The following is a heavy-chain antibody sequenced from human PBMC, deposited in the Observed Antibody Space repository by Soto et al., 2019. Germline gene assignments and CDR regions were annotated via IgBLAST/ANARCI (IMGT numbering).Heavy chain of an antibody. D-gene: IGHD4-17*01. J-gene: IGHJ4*02. Sequence: LSLTCAISGDSVSTNTAAWNWIRQSPSRGLEWLGRIYYRSKWYNDYAASVKSRININPDTSKNQFSLQLSSVTPEDTAVYYCVRDFGDYAYLDYWGQGTLVTVSS. CDR2: IYYRSKWYN. CDR3: VRDFGDYAYLDY. V-gene: IGHV6-1*01. CDR1: GDSVSTNTAA.